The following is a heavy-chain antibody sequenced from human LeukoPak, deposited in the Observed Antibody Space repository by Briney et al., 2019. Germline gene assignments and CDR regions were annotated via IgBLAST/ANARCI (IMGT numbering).Heavy chain of an antibody. CDR2: INTNTGNP. V-gene: IGHV7-4-1*02. D-gene: IGHD2-2*01. CDR1: GYTFTSYA. Sequence: ASVKVSCKASGYTFTSYAMNWVRQAPGQGLEWMGWINTNTGNPTYAQGFTGRFVFSLDTSVSTAYLQISSLKAEDTAVYYCARDSRYCSSTSCYNYGMDVWGQGTTVTVSS. CDR3: ARDSRYCSSTSCYNYGMDV. J-gene: IGHJ6*02.